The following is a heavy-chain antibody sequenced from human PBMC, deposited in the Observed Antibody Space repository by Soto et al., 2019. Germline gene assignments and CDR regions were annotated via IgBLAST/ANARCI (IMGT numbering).Heavy chain of an antibody. V-gene: IGHV3-30-3*01. J-gene: IGHJ4*02. Sequence: GGSMRLSCASAGFTFGSYSRHLVRQAPGKGLEWVAVISYDGSNKYYADSVKGRFTISRDNSKNTLYLQMNSLRAEDTAVYYCAYLGASYGYYWGQGNLVTVSS. CDR3: AYLGASYGYY. CDR1: GFTFGSYS. CDR2: ISYDGSNK. D-gene: IGHD5-18*01.